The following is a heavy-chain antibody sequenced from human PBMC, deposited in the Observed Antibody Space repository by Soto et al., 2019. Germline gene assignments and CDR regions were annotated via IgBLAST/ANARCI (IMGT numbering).Heavy chain of an antibody. CDR2: ISAYNGNT. D-gene: IGHD6-19*01. J-gene: IGHJ5*02. V-gene: IGHV1-18*01. CDR1: GYTFTSYG. CDR3: ARDLYSRGWPGPPPFDP. Sequence: ASVKVSCKASGYTFTSYGISWVRQAPGQGLEWMGWISAYNGNTNYAQKLQGRVTMTTDTSTSTAYMELRSLRSDDTAVYYCARDLYSRGWPGPPPFDPWGQGTLVTVSS.